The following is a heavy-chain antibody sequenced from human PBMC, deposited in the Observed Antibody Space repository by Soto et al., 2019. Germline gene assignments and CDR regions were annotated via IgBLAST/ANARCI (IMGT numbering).Heavy chain of an antibody. CDR3: ARGRYGDY. J-gene: IGHJ4*02. Sequence: QVHLVQSGAEVRKPGASVKVSGKGSGYTFTSYGIAWVRQAPGQGLEWMGWISAHNDNTNYAQKLQGRVTVTRDTSTSTAYMELRNLRSDDTAVYYCARGRYGDYWGQGALVTVSS. D-gene: IGHD1-1*01. V-gene: IGHV1-18*01. CDR1: GYTFTSYG. CDR2: ISAHNDNT.